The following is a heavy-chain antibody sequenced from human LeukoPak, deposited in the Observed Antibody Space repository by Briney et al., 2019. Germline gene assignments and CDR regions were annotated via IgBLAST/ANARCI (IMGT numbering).Heavy chain of an antibody. D-gene: IGHD3-22*01. CDR1: GFTVSNYW. CDR2: INQDGSEI. Sequence: SGGSLRLSCAASGFTVSNYWMSWVRQAPGKGLEWLANINQDGSEIYYVDSVKGRFTISRDNGKNSLYLQINSLRADDTALYYCARDQGSMIVVRTTIWYFDLWGRGTLVTVSS. V-gene: IGHV3-7*01. J-gene: IGHJ2*01. CDR3: ARDQGSMIVVRTTIWYFDL.